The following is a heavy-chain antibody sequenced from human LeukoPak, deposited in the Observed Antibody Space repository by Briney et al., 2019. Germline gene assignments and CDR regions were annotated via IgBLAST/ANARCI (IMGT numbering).Heavy chain of an antibody. J-gene: IGHJ6*02. CDR3: AAQYYDFWSGYSPMDV. D-gene: IGHD3-3*01. V-gene: IGHV3-7*01. CDR1: GFTFSSYW. Sequence: GGSLRLSCAASGFTFSSYWMSWVRQAPGKGLEWVANIKQDGSEKYYVDSVKGRFTISRDNAKNSLYLQMNSLRAEDTAVYYCAAQYYDFWSGYSPMDVWGQGTTVTVSS. CDR2: IKQDGSEK.